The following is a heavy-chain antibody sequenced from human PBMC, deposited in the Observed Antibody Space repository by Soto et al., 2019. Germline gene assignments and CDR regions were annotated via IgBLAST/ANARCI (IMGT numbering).Heavy chain of an antibody. Sequence: SVKVSCKASGGTFSSYTISWVRQAPGQGLEWIGRIITILGIANYAQKYKGRVTITADKSTSTAYMERSSLRPEDTAVYYCARGMEQQRVQEDYYYYYMDVGGKGTTVTVSS. CDR1: GGTFSSYT. CDR2: IITILGIA. CDR3: ARGMEQQRVQEDYYYYYMDV. D-gene: IGHD6-13*01. J-gene: IGHJ6*03. V-gene: IGHV1-69*02.